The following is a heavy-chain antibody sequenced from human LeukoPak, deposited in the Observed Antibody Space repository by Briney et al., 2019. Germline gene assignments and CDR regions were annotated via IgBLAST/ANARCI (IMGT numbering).Heavy chain of an antibody. J-gene: IGHJ4*02. CDR3: ARDRDIAGAARSLDFNY. D-gene: IGHD6-13*01. CDR2: ISTYNGN. Sequence: ASVKVSCKASGGTFSSYAISWVRQAPGQGLEWMGRISTYNGNYYAQNLQGRVTMTTDTSTSTAYMEVRSLRPDDTAVYYCARDRDIAGAARSLDFNYWGQGTLVTVSS. V-gene: IGHV1-18*01. CDR1: GGTFSSYA.